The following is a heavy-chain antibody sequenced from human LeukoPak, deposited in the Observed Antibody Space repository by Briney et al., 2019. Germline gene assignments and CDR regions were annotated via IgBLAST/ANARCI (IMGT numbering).Heavy chain of an antibody. V-gene: IGHV3-9*01. CDR3: AKDSSGYYHGYYGMDV. CDR1: GITLDDYA. D-gene: IGHD3-22*01. Sequence: GGSLRLSCVASGITLDDYAMHWVRQAPGKGLEWVSGISWNSGSIGYADSVEGRFTISRDNAKNSLYLQMNSLRAEDTALYYCAKDSSGYYHGYYGMDVWGQGTTVTVSS. CDR2: ISWNSGSI. J-gene: IGHJ6*02.